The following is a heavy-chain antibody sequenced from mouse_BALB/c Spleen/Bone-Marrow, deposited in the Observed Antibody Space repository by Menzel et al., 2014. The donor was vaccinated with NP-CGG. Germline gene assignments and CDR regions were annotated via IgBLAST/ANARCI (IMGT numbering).Heavy chain of an antibody. J-gene: IGHJ1*01. D-gene: IGHD1-1*01. CDR1: GFTFSDYG. CDR2: ISNLAYSI. V-gene: IGHV5-15*02. CDR3: ARDYYGSSYWYFDV. Sequence: EVMLVGSGGGLVQPGGSRKLSCAASGFTFSDYGMAWVRQAPGKGPEWVAFISNLAYSIYYADTVTGRFTISRENAKNTLYLEMSSLRSEDTAMYYCARDYYGSSYWYFDVWGAGTTVTVSS.